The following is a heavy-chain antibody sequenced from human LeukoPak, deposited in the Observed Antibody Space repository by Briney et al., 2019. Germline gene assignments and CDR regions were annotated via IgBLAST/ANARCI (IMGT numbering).Heavy chain of an antibody. CDR3: ARADIAWNPAYY. Sequence: PSETLSLTCTVSGGSINYYYWMWIRQPPGKGLEWIGYIYYSGGTHYNPSLKSRVTMLVDTSKNQFSLKLTAVTAADTAVYYCARADIAWNPAYYWGQGTLAIVSS. D-gene: IGHD1-1*01. CDR2: IYYSGGT. CDR1: GGSINYYY. V-gene: IGHV4-59*01. J-gene: IGHJ4*02.